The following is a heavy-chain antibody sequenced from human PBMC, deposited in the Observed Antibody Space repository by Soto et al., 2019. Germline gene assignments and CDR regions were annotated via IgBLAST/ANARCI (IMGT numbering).Heavy chain of an antibody. CDR1: GFTFSSYS. V-gene: IGHV3-21*01. CDR2: ISSSSSYI. Sequence: EVQLVESGGGLVKPGGSLRLSCAASGFTFSSYSMNWVRQAPGKGLEWVSSISSSSSYIYYADSVKGRFTISRDNAKNSLYLQMNSLRAEDTAVYYCARVFFSRDDFWSGYYPGADYYYYYMDVWGKGTTVTVSS. J-gene: IGHJ6*03. D-gene: IGHD3-3*01. CDR3: ARVFFSRDDFWSGYYPGADYYYYYMDV.